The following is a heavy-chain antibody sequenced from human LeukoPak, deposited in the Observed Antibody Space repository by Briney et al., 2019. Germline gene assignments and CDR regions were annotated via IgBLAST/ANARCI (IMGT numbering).Heavy chain of an antibody. CDR1: GGSISSSSYY. V-gene: IGHV4-39*07. D-gene: IGHD6-19*01. J-gene: IGHJ6*03. CDR3: ARFFRSGWYYYYMDV. Sequence: SETLSLTCTVSGGSISSSSYYWSWIRQPPGKGLEWIGEINHSGSTNYNPSLKSRVTISVDTSKNQFSLKLSSVTAADTAVYYCARFFRSGWYYYYMDVWGKGTTVTISS. CDR2: INHSGST.